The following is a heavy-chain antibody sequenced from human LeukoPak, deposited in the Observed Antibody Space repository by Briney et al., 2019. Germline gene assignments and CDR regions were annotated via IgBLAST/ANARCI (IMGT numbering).Heavy chain of an antibody. Sequence: ASVTVSCKASGYTFTSYDISWVRQAPGQGLEWMGGIIPIFGTANYAQKFQGRVTITADESTSTAYMELSSLRSEDTAVYYCARGPYYYYDSSGYSRDYYFDYWGQGTLVTVSS. D-gene: IGHD3-22*01. J-gene: IGHJ4*02. CDR1: GYTFTSYD. V-gene: IGHV1-69*13. CDR2: IIPIFGTA. CDR3: ARGPYYYYDSSGYSRDYYFDY.